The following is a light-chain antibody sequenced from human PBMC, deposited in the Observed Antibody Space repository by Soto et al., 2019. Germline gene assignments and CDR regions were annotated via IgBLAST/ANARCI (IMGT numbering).Light chain of an antibody. CDR1: QSVSSN. Sequence: EIVMTQSPATRSVSPGERATLSCRASQSVSSNLAWYQQKPGQAPRLLIYDASTRATGIPVRFSGSGSGTEFTLTISSLQSEDFAVYYCQQCNNWPPNTFGQGTKLEIK. CDR2: DAS. V-gene: IGKV3-15*01. J-gene: IGKJ2*01. CDR3: QQCNNWPPNT.